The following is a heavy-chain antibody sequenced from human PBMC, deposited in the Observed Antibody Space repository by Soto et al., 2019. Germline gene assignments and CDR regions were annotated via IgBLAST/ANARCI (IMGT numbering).Heavy chain of an antibody. CDR3: ARGRTFYDILTGYPDHFDF. CDR2: INPNIGST. CDR1: GYGFTGHY. Sequence: ASVRGSCKASGYGFTGHYLHWVRQAPGQGLEWMGWINPNIGSTNYARKFQGWVTMTRDSSISTAYMELSKLTSHDTAVYYCARGRTFYDILTGYPDHFDFWGQGTLVTVSS. V-gene: IGHV1-2*04. J-gene: IGHJ4*02. D-gene: IGHD3-9*01.